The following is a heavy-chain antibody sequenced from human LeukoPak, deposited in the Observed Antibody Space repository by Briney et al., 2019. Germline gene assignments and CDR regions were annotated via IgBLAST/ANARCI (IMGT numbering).Heavy chain of an antibody. Sequence: SETLSLTCTVSGGSISSSIYYWGWIRQSPGKGLEWIGSIYYSGSTYYNPSLKSRVTISVDTSKNQFSLKLSSVTAADTAVYYCARAPPGGDFWSGYYYFDYWGQGTLVTVSS. J-gene: IGHJ4*02. D-gene: IGHD3-3*01. CDR3: ARAPPGGDFWSGYYYFDY. V-gene: IGHV4-39*07. CDR1: GGSISSSIYY. CDR2: IYYSGST.